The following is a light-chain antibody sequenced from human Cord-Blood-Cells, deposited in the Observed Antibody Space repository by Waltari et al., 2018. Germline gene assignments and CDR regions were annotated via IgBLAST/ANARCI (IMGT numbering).Light chain of an antibody. V-gene: IGLV3-21*04. Sequence: SYVLTQPPSVSVAPGKPARITCGGNNIGSKSVHWYQQKPGQAPVLVIYYDSDRPSGIPERFSGSNSGNTATLTISRVEAGDEADYYCQVWDSSSDLWVFGGGTKLTVL. J-gene: IGLJ3*02. CDR2: YDS. CDR3: QVWDSSSDLWV. CDR1: NIGSKS.